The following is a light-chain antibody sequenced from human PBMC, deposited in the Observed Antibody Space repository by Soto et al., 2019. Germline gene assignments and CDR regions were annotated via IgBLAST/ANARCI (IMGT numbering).Light chain of an antibody. J-gene: IGKJ4*01. V-gene: IGKV1-33*01. CDR2: DAS. CDR1: QDISNY. Sequence: DLQMTQSPSSLSASVGDRVTITCQASQDISNYLNWYQQKPGKAPKLLIYDASNFETGVPSRFSGSGSGTDFTFTISSLQPEDIATYYCQQYDNLPRTFGGGTKVEIK. CDR3: QQYDNLPRT.